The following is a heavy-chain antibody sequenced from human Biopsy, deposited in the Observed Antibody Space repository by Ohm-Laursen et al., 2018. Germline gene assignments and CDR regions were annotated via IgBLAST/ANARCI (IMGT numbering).Heavy chain of an antibody. D-gene: IGHD7-27*01. V-gene: IGHV4-59*02. CDR2: IYYTGHT. CDR1: GGSAKSYY. CDR3: ARLTGDPSY. J-gene: IGHJ4*02. Sequence: GTLSLTCTVSGGSAKSYYWNWIRQSPGKGPEWIGFIYYTGHTNYNPSLKSRATISVDTSKNQFSLKVISVTAADTAVYYCARLTGDPSYWGQGILVTVSS.